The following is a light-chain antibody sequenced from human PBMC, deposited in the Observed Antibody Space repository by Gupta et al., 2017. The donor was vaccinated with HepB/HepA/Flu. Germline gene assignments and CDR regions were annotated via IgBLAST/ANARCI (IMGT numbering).Light chain of an antibody. V-gene: IGKV1-27*01. CDR3: LQYNSAPRT. CDR1: LGISNY. Sequence: DIQMTQSPSSLSASVGDRVTITCRASLGISNYLAWYQQKPGKVPKLLIYAASSLQSGVPSRFSGSGSGTDFTLTISSLQPEDVATYYCLQYNSAPRTFGQGTKVEIK. J-gene: IGKJ1*01. CDR2: AAS.